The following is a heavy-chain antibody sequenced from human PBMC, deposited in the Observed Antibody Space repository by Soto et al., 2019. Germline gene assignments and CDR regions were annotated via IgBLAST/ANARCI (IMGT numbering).Heavy chain of an antibody. V-gene: IGHV4-34*01. Sequence: SETLSLTCAVYGGSFIGYYWSWIRRPPGKGLEWIGEINHSGSTNYNPSLKSRVTISVDTSKNQFSLKLSSVTAADTAVYYCARGRITIFGVVPSGFDYWGQGTLVTVSS. D-gene: IGHD3-3*01. CDR1: GGSFIGYY. CDR3: ARGRITIFGVVPSGFDY. CDR2: INHSGST. J-gene: IGHJ4*02.